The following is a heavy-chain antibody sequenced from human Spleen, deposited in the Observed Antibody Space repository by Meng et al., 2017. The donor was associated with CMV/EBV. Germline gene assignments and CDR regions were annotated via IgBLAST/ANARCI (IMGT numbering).Heavy chain of an antibody. J-gene: IGHJ6*02. CDR3: ATDSPVTRGYSFYV. V-gene: IGHV1-24*01. Sequence: GGSLRLSCAASGFTFSIYWMSWVRQAPGKGLEWMGGFDPEDGETIYAQKFQGRVTMTEDTSTDTAYMELSSLRSEDTAVYYCATDSPVTRGYSFYVWGQGTTVTVSS. D-gene: IGHD5-18*01. CDR1: GFTFSIYW. CDR2: FDPEDGET.